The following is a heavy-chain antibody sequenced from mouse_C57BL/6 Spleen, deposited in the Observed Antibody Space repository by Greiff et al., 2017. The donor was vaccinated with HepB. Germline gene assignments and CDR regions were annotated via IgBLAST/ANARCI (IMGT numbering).Heavy chain of an antibody. CDR3: TREKGYGSSYGASFDV. CDR2: IDPETGGT. J-gene: IGHJ1*03. D-gene: IGHD1-1*01. V-gene: IGHV1-15*01. CDR1: GSTFTDYE. Sequence: VQLQQSGAELVRPGASVTLSCKASGSTFTDYEMHWVKQTPVHGLEWIGAIDPETGGTAYNQKFKGKAILTADKSSSTAYMELRSLTSEDSAVYYCTREKGYGSSYGASFDVWGTGTTVTVSS.